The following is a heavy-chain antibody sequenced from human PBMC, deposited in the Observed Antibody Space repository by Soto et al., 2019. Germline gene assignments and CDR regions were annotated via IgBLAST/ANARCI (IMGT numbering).Heavy chain of an antibody. CDR2: IIPILDTT. V-gene: IGHV1-69*01. CDR1: GGTSSSYA. J-gene: IGHJ4*02. D-gene: IGHD4-4*01. Sequence: QVQVVQSGAEVKKPGSSVRVSCKASGGTSSSYAITWMRQAPGQGLEWMGVIIPILDTTDYAQKFQGRVTFTADESTSTVYMELSSPTSEDTAVYYCASGGTTVNRRFDFWGQGTLVTVSS. CDR3: ASGGTTVNRRFDF.